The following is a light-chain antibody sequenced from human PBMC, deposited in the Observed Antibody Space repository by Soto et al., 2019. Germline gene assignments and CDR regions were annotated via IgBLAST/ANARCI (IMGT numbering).Light chain of an antibody. J-gene: IGKJ3*01. Sequence: EIELTQSPATLSLSPGERATLSCRASQSISSYLAWYHQKPDQAPKLLIYDASSRDSGIPARFSGSGSGTDFTLTISSLEPEDFAVYYCHQHNTCPLTFGPGTKVDIK. CDR3: HQHNTCPLT. V-gene: IGKV3-11*01. CDR2: DAS. CDR1: QSISSY.